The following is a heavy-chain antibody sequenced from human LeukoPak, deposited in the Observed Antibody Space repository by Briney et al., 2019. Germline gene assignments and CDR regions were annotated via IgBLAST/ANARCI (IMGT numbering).Heavy chain of an antibody. CDR3: TKDPNGDYVGAFDF. D-gene: IGHD3-16*01. CDR1: TFAFSSYA. V-gene: IGHV3-23*01. CDR2: ITATGGI. J-gene: IGHJ3*01. Sequence: GGSLRPSCAASTFAFSSYAMTRVRQAPGKGLEWVSSITATGGISYADSVKGRFTISRDNSKSILSLQMNSLRAEDTAVYYCTKDPNGDYVGAFDFWGQGTMVTASS.